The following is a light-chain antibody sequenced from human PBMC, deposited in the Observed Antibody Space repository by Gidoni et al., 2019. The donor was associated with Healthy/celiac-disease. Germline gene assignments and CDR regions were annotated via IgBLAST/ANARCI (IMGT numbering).Light chain of an antibody. CDR1: QSISSW. Sequence: IQMTQSPYTLSASVGDRVTITFRDSQSISSWLAWYQQKPGNAPKLLIYKASSLESGVPSRFSGSGSGTEFTLTISSLQPDDFATYYCQQYNSYSKTFGQGTKVEIK. J-gene: IGKJ1*01. CDR2: KAS. V-gene: IGKV1-5*03. CDR3: QQYNSYSKT.